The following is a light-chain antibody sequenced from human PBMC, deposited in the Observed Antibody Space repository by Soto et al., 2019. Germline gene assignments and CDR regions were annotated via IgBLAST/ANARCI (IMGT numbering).Light chain of an antibody. CDR1: SSDVGGYEY. Sequence: QSALTQPASVSGSPGQSISISFTGTSSDVGGYEYVSWYQHHAGNAPKLMIYDVSGRPSGVSSRFSGSKSGNTASLTIYGLQAEDEPDYYCISYTSINLYVLGTGTKLTVL. J-gene: IGLJ1*01. CDR2: DVS. V-gene: IGLV2-14*03. CDR3: ISYTSINLYV.